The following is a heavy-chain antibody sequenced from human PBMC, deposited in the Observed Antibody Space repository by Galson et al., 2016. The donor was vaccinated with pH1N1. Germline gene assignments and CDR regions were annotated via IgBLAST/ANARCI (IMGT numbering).Heavy chain of an antibody. CDR1: GFGFSSYA. CDR2: VSGSGGYT. D-gene: IGHD3-16*02. J-gene: IGHJ4*02. V-gene: IGHV3-23*01. Sequence: SLRLSCAASGFGFSSYAMSWVRQAPGKGLEWVSSVSGSGGYTYDADSVKGRFTISRDNSNSTLYLQMNSLRVEDTAVYYCARGSSLGELSFLWFDYWGQGTLVTVSS. CDR3: ARGSSLGELSFLWFDY.